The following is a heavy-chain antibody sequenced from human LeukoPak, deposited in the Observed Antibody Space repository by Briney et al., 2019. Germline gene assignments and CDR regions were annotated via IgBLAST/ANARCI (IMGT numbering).Heavy chain of an antibody. D-gene: IGHD6-19*01. CDR3: ARGKKQWLVTGGFLDY. Sequence: PGGSLRLSCAASGFTFSSYSMNWVRQAPGKGLEWVSYISSSSSTIYYADSVKGRFTISRDNAKNSLYLQMNSLRAEDTAVYYCARGKKQWLVTGGFLDYWGQGTLVTVSS. CDR1: GFTFSSYS. CDR2: ISSSSSTI. V-gene: IGHV3-48*04. J-gene: IGHJ4*02.